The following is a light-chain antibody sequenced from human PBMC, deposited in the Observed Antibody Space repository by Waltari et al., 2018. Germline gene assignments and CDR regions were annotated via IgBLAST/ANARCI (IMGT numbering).Light chain of an antibody. V-gene: IGKV2-28*01. Sequence: IVVNQSQLLLPVTPGEPASISWWSSQSLQHSNGFNYLAWYLQKPGQPPQLLIYLGSNRASGVPDRFSGSGSGTDFTLTISRVEAEDVAFYYCMQYLRAPWTFGQGTKVEIK. CDR1: QSLQHSNGFNY. CDR3: MQYLRAPWT. J-gene: IGKJ1*01. CDR2: LGS.